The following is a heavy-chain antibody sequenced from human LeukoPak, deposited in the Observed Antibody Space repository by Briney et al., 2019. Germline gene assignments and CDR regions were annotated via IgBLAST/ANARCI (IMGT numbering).Heavy chain of an antibody. CDR2: IYHSGST. D-gene: IGHD3-10*01. CDR3: ARGFPKRFGEFFDY. Sequence: PSQTLSLTCAVSGGSISSGGYSWSWIRQPPGQGLEWIGYIYHSGSTYYNPSLKSRVTISVDRSKNQFSLKLSSVTAADTAVYYCARGFPKRFGEFFDYWGQGTLVTVSS. CDR1: GGSISSGGYS. J-gene: IGHJ4*02. V-gene: IGHV4-30-2*01.